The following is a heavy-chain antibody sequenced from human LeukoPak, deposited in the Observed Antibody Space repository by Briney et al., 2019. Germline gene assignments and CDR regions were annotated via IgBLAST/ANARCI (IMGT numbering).Heavy chain of an antibody. J-gene: IGHJ5*02. Sequence: KPGGSLRLSCAASGFTFSSYSMNWVRQAPGKGLEWVSSISSSSSYIYYADSVKGRFTISRDNAKNSLYLQMNSLRAEDTAVYYCARDSMKGQMTGEYRWFDPWGQGTLVTVSS. D-gene: IGHD7-27*01. CDR2: ISSSSSYI. CDR1: GFTFSSYS. CDR3: ARDSMKGQMTGEYRWFDP. V-gene: IGHV3-21*01.